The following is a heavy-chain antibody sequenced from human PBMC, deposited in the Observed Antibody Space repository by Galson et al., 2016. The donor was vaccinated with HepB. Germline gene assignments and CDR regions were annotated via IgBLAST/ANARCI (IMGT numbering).Heavy chain of an antibody. CDR3: ATAKTGLVDY. D-gene: IGHD7-27*01. CDR2: IYYSGST. V-gene: IGHV4-39*01. J-gene: IGHJ4*02. Sequence: WGWIRQPPGKGLEWIGSIYYSGSTYYNPSLKSRVTISVDTSKNQFSLKLSSVTAADTAVYYCATAKTGLVDYWGQGTLVTVSS.